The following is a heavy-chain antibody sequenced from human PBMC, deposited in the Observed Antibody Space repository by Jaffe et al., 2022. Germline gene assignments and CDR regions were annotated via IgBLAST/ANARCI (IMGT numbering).Heavy chain of an antibody. CDR2: IYYSGRF. CDR3: ARRSATSPNKIDY. Sequence: QLQLQESGPGLVKPWETLSLTCTVSGGSISSSSYYWGWIRQPPGKGLEWIGIIYYSGRFYCNPSLKSRVTMSVDTSKNQFSLMLTSVTAADTAVYYCARRSATSPNKIDYWGQGTLVTVSS. CDR1: GGSISSSSYY. V-gene: IGHV4-39*01. J-gene: IGHJ4*02. D-gene: IGHD6-25*01.